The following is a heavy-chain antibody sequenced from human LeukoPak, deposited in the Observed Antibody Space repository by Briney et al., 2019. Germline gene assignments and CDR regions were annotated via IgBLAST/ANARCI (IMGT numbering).Heavy chain of an antibody. Sequence: SETLSLTCTVSGDSISSYYWSWIRQPLGKGPEWIGYFYNSGSTNYNPSLKGRVTISVDTSKNQFSLRLLSVTAADTAVYFCARGALRGGYNFYHYWGQGTLVTVSS. J-gene: IGHJ4*02. CDR3: ARGALRGGYNFYHY. CDR2: FYNSGST. CDR1: GDSISSYY. V-gene: IGHV4-59*01. D-gene: IGHD5-24*01.